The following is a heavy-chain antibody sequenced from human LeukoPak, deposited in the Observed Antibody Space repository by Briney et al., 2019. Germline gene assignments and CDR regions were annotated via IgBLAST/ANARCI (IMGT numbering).Heavy chain of an antibody. V-gene: IGHV4-39*01. CDR3: ARRMTPTRSLDY. CDR2: IYYSGST. CDR1: GVSISSSSYF. D-gene: IGHD2-15*01. Sequence: SETLSLTCTVSGVSISSSSYFWGWIRQPPGKGLEWIGSIYYSGSTCYNPSLKSRVTISVDTSNNQFSLKLSSVTAADTAVYYCARRMTPTRSLDYWGKGTLVTVSS. J-gene: IGHJ4*02.